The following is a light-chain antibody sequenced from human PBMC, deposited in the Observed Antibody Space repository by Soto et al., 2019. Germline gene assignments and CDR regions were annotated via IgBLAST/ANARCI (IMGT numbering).Light chain of an antibody. J-gene: IGKJ4*01. CDR3: QQSYSMPLA. Sequence: DIQMTQSPSSLSASVGDRVTITCRASQSISSSLNWYQQTPGKAPRLLIYGASSLQSGVPSRFSGSGSGTDFTLTISSLQPEDFVSYYCQQSYSMPLAFGGGTRWIS. CDR1: QSISSS. V-gene: IGKV1-39*01. CDR2: GAS.